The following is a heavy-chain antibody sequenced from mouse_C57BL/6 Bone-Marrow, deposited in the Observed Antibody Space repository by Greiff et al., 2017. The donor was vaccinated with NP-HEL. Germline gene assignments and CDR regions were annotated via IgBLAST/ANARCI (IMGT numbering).Heavy chain of an antibody. Sequence: VQLQQSGAELVKPGASVKLSCTASGFNIKDYYMHWVKQRTEQGLEWIGRIDPEDGETKYAPKFQGKATITADTSSNTAYLQLSSLTSEDTAVYYCAIHYYGSSSFAYWGQGTLVTVSA. D-gene: IGHD1-1*01. CDR1: GFNIKDYY. V-gene: IGHV14-2*01. CDR3: AIHYYGSSSFAY. J-gene: IGHJ3*01. CDR2: IDPEDGET.